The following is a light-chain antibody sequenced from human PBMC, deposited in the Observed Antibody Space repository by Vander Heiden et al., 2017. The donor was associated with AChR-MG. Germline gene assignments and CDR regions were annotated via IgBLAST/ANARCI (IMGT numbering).Light chain of an antibody. Sequence: QSALTQPASVFGSPGQSIPISCTGTSSDIGAYNFVSWYQQLPGKAPKLIIYEVSNRPSGVSNRFSASKSANTASLTISGLQTEDEAHYYCSSYTTTSTLWLFGGGTQLTVL. CDR2: EVS. CDR1: SSDIGAYNF. CDR3: SSYTTTSTLWL. J-gene: IGLJ3*02. V-gene: IGLV2-14*01.